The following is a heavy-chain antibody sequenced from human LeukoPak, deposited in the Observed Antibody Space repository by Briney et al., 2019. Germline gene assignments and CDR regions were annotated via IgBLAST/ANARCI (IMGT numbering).Heavy chain of an antibody. CDR1: GFTFSSYS. V-gene: IGHV3-48*01. Sequence: PGGSLRVSCADSGFTFSSYSMNWVRQAPGKGLEWVSYISSSSSTIYYADSVKGRFTISRDNAKNSLYLQMNSLRAEDTAVYYCAREEYYYDSSGYYLPYYFDYWGQGTLVTVSS. J-gene: IGHJ4*02. CDR2: ISSSSSTI. D-gene: IGHD3-22*01. CDR3: AREEYYYDSSGYYLPYYFDY.